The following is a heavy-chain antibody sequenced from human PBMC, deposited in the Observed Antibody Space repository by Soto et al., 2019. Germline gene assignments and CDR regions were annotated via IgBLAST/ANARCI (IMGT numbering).Heavy chain of an antibody. CDR3: ARGLGTNGLDV. Sequence: ASVKVSCKVSGYTLTELSMHWVRQAPGQGLEWMGGISTYSGNTDYAQSLQDRVTMTTDTSTSTVYMELGSLRSDDTAVYYCARGLGTNGLDVWGQGTAVTVSS. J-gene: IGHJ6*02. CDR1: GYTLTELS. V-gene: IGHV1-18*01. D-gene: IGHD3-16*01. CDR2: ISTYSGNT.